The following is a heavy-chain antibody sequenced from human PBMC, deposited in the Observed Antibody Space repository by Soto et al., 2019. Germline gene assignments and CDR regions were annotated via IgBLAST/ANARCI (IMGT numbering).Heavy chain of an antibody. CDR2: IYYSGST. V-gene: IGHV4-31*03. Sequence: QVQLQESGPGLVKPSQTLSLTCTVSGGSISSGGYYWSWIRQHPGKGLEWIGYIYYSGSTYYNPSRKSRVTLSVDTSKNRVSLKLSSVTAADTAVYYCARGGSYGGESGVGYFDYWGQGTLVTVSS. CDR1: GGSISSGGYY. D-gene: IGHD2-21*01. J-gene: IGHJ4*02. CDR3: ARGGSYGGESGVGYFDY.